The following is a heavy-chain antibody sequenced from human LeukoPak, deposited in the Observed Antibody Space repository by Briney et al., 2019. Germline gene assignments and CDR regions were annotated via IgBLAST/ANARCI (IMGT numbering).Heavy chain of an antibody. CDR3: AKGAYDFLEIAYFDY. Sequence: PRGSLRLSCAASGFSLNKNAMNWVRQAPGKGLEWVAVVIGSSGATDYADSVKGRFTISRDNSKNTLFLQMNSLRAEDTAIYYCAKGAYDFLEIAYFDYWGQGALVTVSS. CDR1: GFSLNKNA. J-gene: IGHJ4*02. D-gene: IGHD3-3*01. CDR2: VIGSSGAT. V-gene: IGHV3-23*01.